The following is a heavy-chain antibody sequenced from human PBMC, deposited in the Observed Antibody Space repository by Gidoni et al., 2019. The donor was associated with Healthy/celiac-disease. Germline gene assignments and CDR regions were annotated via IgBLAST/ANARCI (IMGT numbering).Heavy chain of an antibody. CDR3: TRGSGLGLGAFDI. J-gene: IGHJ3*02. CDR1: GFTFGDYA. Sequence: EVQLVESGGGLVQPGRSLRLSCTASGFTFGDYAMSWFRQAPGKGLEWVGFIRSKAYGGTTEYAASVNGRFTISRDDSKSIAYLQMNSLKTEDTAVYYCTRGSGLGLGAFDIWGQGTMVTVSS. D-gene: IGHD6-19*01. CDR2: IRSKAYGGTT. V-gene: IGHV3-49*03.